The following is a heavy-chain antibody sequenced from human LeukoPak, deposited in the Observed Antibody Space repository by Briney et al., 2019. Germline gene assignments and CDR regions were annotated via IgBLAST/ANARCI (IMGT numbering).Heavy chain of an antibody. CDR2: INPNSGGT. V-gene: IGHV1-2*02. CDR1: GYTFTGYY. J-gene: IGHJ4*02. D-gene: IGHD3-22*01. Sequence: ASVKVSCKASGYTFTGYYMHWVRQAPGQGLEWMGWINPNSGGTNYAQKFQGRVTMTRDTSISTAYMELSRLRSDDTAVYYCARDLAYYYDSSGYSPLGYWGQGTLVTVSS. CDR3: ARDLAYYYDSSGYSPLGY.